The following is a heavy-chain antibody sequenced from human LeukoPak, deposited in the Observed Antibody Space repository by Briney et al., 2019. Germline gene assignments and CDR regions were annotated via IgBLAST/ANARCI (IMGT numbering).Heavy chain of an antibody. V-gene: IGHV3-30*02. J-gene: IGHJ5*01. CDR1: GFTFSSYG. D-gene: IGHD3-10*01. CDR3: ARPGPYDSGSYVDWFDS. Sequence: HPGGSLRLSCAASGFTFSSYGMHWVRQAPGKGLEWVAFIRYDGSNKYYVDSVKGRFTISRDNAKNSLYLQMNSLRAEDTAVDYCARPGPYDSGSYVDWFDSWGQGTLVTVAS. CDR2: IRYDGSNK.